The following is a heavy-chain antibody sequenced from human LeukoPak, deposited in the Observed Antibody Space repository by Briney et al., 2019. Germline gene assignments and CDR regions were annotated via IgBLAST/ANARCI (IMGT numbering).Heavy chain of an antibody. J-gene: IGHJ4*02. D-gene: IGHD6-13*01. CDR3: ARRPVGSSLDY. Sequence: SETLSLTCTVSGGSISSSSYYWGWIRQPPGKGLEWIGSIYYSGSTYYNPSLKSRVTISVDTSKNQFSLKLSSVTAADTAVYYCARRPVGSSLDYWGQGTLVTVSS. V-gene: IGHV4-39*07. CDR1: GGSISSSSYY. CDR2: IYYSGST.